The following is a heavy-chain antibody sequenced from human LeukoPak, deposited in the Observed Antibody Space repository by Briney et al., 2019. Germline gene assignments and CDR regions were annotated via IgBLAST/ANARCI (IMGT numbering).Heavy chain of an antibody. CDR3: AVHGGY. CDR1: GFTFSRYS. J-gene: IGHJ4*02. CDR2: IIYSSSNI. Sequence: PGGSLRLSCSASGFTFSRYSMNWVRQAPGKGLEWISHIIYSSSNIYYEDSVKGRFTISRDNAKNSLYLQMNSLRDEDTAVYYCAVHGGYWGKGVMVTVSS. V-gene: IGHV3-48*02. D-gene: IGHD3-3*01.